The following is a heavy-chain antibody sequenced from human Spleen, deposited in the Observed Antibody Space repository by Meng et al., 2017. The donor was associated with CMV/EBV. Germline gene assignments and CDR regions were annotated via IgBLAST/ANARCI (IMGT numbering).Heavy chain of an antibody. CDR1: GFTVSRHY. CDR3: TRDLNIRAPFDI. Sequence: SFAASGFTVSRHYMTWVRPAPGTGLEWISVIYSGGNTSYADSVKGRFTVSRDNSKNTLYLQMSSLRAEDTAVYYCTRDLNIRAPFDIWGQGTMVTVSS. CDR2: IYSGGNT. J-gene: IGHJ3*02. D-gene: IGHD1/OR15-1a*01. V-gene: IGHV3-53*05.